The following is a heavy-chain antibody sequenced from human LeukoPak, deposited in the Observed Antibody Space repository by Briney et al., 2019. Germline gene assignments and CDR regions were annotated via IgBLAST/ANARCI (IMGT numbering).Heavy chain of an antibody. CDR2: IHSNSGGE. CDR1: GYTFTAHY. J-gene: IGHJ3*02. CDR3: ATTPGGRLWFGEYDAFDI. Sequence: ASVKVSCKASGYTFTAHYIHWVRQAPGQGLEWMGQIHSNSGGEKYAQKFQGRVTVLRDTSINTIYMELTSLTSDDTAVYYCATTPGGRLWFGEYDAFDIWGQGTMVTVSS. V-gene: IGHV1-2*06. D-gene: IGHD3-10*01.